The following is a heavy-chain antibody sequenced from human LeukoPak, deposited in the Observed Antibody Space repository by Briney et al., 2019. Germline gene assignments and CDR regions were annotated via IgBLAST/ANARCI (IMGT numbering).Heavy chain of an antibody. CDR3: ASLRSYGGNRGIDY. V-gene: IGHV4-39*02. CDR2: ASYLGST. Sequence: SVTLSLTCIVSSGAISNTSYYWGWIRQPPGNGLEWIGTASYLGSTSYNPSLDSRVIISVHTSKNHFSLRLSSVTAADTAIYYCASLRSYGGNRGIDYWGQGTLVAVSS. J-gene: IGHJ4*02. CDR1: SGAISNTSYY. D-gene: IGHD4-23*01.